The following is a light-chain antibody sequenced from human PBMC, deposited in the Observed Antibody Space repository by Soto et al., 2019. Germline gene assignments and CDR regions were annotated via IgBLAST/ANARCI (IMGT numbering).Light chain of an antibody. CDR3: HYYGGSPT. Sequence: VGTQAPATLSVTPWGRERLSCRASQTFVSTYLAWYQQKPGQAPRLLIYDASNRATGIPDRFSGSGSGPDFTFTICRLELEDFAVYCCHYYGGSPTFGGGPRWIS. CDR1: QTFVSTY. V-gene: IGKV3-20*01. J-gene: IGKJ4*01. CDR2: DAS.